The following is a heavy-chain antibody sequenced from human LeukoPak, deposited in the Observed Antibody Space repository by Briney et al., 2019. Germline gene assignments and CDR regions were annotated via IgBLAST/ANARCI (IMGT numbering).Heavy chain of an antibody. CDR1: GFTSSGYA. D-gene: IGHD5-12*01. V-gene: IGHV3-23*01. Sequence: GGSLRLSCAVSGFTSSGYAMSWVRQAPGKGLEWVSGISGSVGSTYYADSVKGRFTISKDNSKNTVYLQMNSLRAEDAAVYYCAKGDIVATIDWFDHWGQGTLVTVSS. CDR2: ISGSVGST. CDR3: AKGDIVATIDWFDH. J-gene: IGHJ5*02.